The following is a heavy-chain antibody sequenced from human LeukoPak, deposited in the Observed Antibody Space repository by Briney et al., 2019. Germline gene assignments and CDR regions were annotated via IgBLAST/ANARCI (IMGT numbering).Heavy chain of an antibody. CDR2: ISSSGSTI. J-gene: IGHJ4*02. CDR1: GFTFSSYE. D-gene: IGHD3-22*01. CDR3: AKVALFSGYYPPFDY. V-gene: IGHV3-48*03. Sequence: GGSLRLSCAASGFTFSSYEMNWVRQAPGKGLEWVSYISSSGSTIYYADSVKGRFTISRDNAKNSLFLQMNSLRPEDTAVYHCAKVALFSGYYPPFDYWGQGTLVTVSS.